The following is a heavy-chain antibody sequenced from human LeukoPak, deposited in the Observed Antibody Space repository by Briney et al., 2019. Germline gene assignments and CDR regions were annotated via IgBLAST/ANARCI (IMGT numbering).Heavy chain of an antibody. D-gene: IGHD2-8*01. J-gene: IGHJ4*02. CDR3: ARVYCTNGVCSQQYYFDY. CDR1: GGSISSSSYY. V-gene: IGHV4-39*07. Sequence: RSSETLSLTCTVSGGSISSSSYYWGWIRQPPGKGLEWIGSIYYSGSTYYNPSLKSRVTISVDTSKNQFSLKLSSVTAADTAVYYCARVYCTNGVCSQQYYFDYWGQGTLVTVSS. CDR2: IYYSGST.